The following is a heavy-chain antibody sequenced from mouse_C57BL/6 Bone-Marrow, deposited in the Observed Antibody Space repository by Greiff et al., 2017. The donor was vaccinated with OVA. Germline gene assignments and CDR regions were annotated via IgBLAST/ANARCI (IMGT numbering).Heavy chain of an antibody. CDR2: IYPRSGNT. Sequence: VKLMESGAELARPGASVKLSCKASGYTFTSYGISWVKQRTGQGLEWIGEIYPRSGNTYYNEKFKGKATLTADKSSSTAYMELRSLTSEDSAVYFCARGADYVDYWGQGTTLTVSS. V-gene: IGHV1-81*01. CDR3: ARGADYVDY. D-gene: IGHD2-4*01. CDR1: GYTFTSYG. J-gene: IGHJ2*01.